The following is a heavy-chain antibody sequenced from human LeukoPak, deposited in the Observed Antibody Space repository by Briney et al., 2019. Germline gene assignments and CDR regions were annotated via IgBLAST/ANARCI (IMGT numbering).Heavy chain of an antibody. Sequence: SETLSLTCAVYGGSFSGYYWSWIRQPPGKGLEWVGEINHSGSTNYNPSLKSRVTISVDTSKNQFSLKLSSVTAADTAVYYCARDGYAGWAAFDIWGQGTMVTVSS. V-gene: IGHV4-34*01. CDR3: ARDGYAGWAAFDI. CDR2: INHSGST. CDR1: GGSFSGYY. D-gene: IGHD3-16*01. J-gene: IGHJ3*02.